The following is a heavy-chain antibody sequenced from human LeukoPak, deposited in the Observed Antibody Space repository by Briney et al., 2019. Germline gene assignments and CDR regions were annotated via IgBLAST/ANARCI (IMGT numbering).Heavy chain of an antibody. V-gene: IGHV3-48*04. CDR2: ISSSSSTI. Sequence: GGSLRLSCAASGFTFSSYSMNWVRQAPGKGLEWVSYISSSSSTIYYADSVKGRFTISRDNAKNSLYLQMNSLRAEDTAVYYCAKEITYCSRTSCYVYWYFDLWGRGTLVTVSS. CDR1: GFTFSSYS. CDR3: AKEITYCSRTSCYVYWYFDL. D-gene: IGHD2-2*01. J-gene: IGHJ2*01.